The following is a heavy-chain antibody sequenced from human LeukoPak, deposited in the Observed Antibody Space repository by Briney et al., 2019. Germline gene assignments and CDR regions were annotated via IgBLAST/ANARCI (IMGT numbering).Heavy chain of an antibody. CDR1: GFTFSSYG. CDR2: IRYDGSNK. V-gene: IGHV3-30*02. Sequence: GGSLRLSCAASGFTFSSYGMHWVRQAPGKGLEWVAFIRYDGSNKYYADSVKGRFTISRDNSKNTLYLQMNSLRAEDTAVYYCAKDLYTDYYGSGSSNWFDPWGQGTLVTVSS. D-gene: IGHD3-10*01. CDR3: AKDLYTDYYGSGSSNWFDP. J-gene: IGHJ5*02.